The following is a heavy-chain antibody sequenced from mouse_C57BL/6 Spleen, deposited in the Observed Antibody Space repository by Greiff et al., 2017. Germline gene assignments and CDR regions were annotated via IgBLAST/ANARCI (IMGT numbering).Heavy chain of an antibody. CDR3: ARGGIYGRGFAY. J-gene: IGHJ3*01. D-gene: IGHD1-1*01. V-gene: IGHV1-19*01. CDR2: INPYNGGT. Sequence: VQLQQSGPVLVKPGASVKMSCKASGYTFTDYYMNWVKQSHGKSLEWIGVINPYNGGTSHNQKFKGKATLTVDKSSSTAYMELNSLTSEDSAVYYCARGGIYGRGFAYWGQGTLVTVSA. CDR1: GYTFTDYY.